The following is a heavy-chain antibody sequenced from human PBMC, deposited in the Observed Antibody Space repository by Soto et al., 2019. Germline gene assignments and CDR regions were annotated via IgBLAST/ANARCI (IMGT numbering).Heavy chain of an antibody. CDR1: GFTFSSYR. CDR3: ARVYCSGGSCYSVIRAFDI. Sequence: EVQLVESGGGLVQPGGSLRLSCSDSGFTFSSYRMNWVRQAPGKGLEWVSYISSSSSTIYYAVSVKGRFTISRDNAKNSLYLQMNSLRAEDTAVYYFARVYCSGGSCYSVIRAFDIWGQGTMVTVSS. D-gene: IGHD2-15*01. V-gene: IGHV3-48*01. J-gene: IGHJ3*02. CDR2: ISSSSSTI.